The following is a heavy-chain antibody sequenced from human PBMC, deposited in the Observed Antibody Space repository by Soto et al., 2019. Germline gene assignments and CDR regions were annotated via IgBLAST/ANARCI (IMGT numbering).Heavy chain of an antibody. V-gene: IGHV4-30-4*01. CDR1: GGSISSGDYY. CDR3: ARVLGLWFGELFLDWYFDL. J-gene: IGHJ2*01. CDR2: IYYSGST. D-gene: IGHD3-10*01. Sequence: QVQLQESGPGLVKPSQTLSLTCTVSGGSISSGDYYWSWIRQPPGKGLEWIGYIYYSGSTYYNPSLKSRVTISVDTSKNQFSLKLSYVTAADTAVYYCARVLGLWFGELFLDWYFDLWGRGTLVTVSS.